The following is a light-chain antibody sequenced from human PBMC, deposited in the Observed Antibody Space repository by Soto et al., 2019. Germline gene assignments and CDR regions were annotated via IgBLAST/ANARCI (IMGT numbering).Light chain of an antibody. J-gene: IGKJ1*01. CDR3: QQSYSTPWT. V-gene: IGKV1-39*01. Sequence: DIQMTQSPYSLSASVGDRVTITCRASQSISSYLNWYQQNPGKAPKLLIYAASSLQSGVPSRFSGSGSGTDFTLTISSLQPEDFATYYCQQSYSTPWTFGQGTTVEIK. CDR1: QSISSY. CDR2: AAS.